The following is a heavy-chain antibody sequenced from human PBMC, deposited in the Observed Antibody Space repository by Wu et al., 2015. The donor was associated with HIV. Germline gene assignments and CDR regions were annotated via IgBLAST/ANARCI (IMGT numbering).Heavy chain of an antibody. Sequence: QVQLVQSGAEVKKPGSSVKVSCKASGGTFSSYAISWVRQAPGQGLEWMGGIIPIFGTANYAQKFQGRVTITADESTSTAYMELSSLRSEDTAVYYCATSEGHYYDSSGYLRYWGQGTLVTVSS. V-gene: IGHV1-69*12. D-gene: IGHD3-22*01. CDR3: ATSEGHYYDSSGYLRY. CDR1: GGTFSSYA. J-gene: IGHJ4*02. CDR2: IIPIFGTA.